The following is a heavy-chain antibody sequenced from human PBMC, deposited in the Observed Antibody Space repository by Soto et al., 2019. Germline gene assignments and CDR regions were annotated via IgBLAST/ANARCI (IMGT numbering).Heavy chain of an antibody. V-gene: IGHV4-34*01. CDR1: GGSFSGYY. J-gene: IGHJ4*02. D-gene: IGHD5-12*01. Sequence: SETLSLTCTVYGGSFSGYYWSWIRQPPGKGLEWIGEINHSGSTNYNPSLKSRVTISVDTSKNQFSLKLSSVTAADTAVYYCARGINASLTIIVATIFDYWGQGTLVTVSS. CDR3: ARGINASLTIIVATIFDY. CDR2: INHSGST.